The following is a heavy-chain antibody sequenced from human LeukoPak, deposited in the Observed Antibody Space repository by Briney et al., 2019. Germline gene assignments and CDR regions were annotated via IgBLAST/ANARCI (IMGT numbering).Heavy chain of an antibody. V-gene: IGHV3-7*05. Sequence: GGSLRLSCAASRFSLSNYWMTWVRQAPGKGLEWVANIKEDGTEEYYVDSVKGRFTISRDNAKNALFLQMSSLRAEDTGVYYCGRGGYSYGNRGNFCDYWGQGTLLTVSS. CDR1: RFSLSNYW. J-gene: IGHJ4*02. D-gene: IGHD5-18*01. CDR3: GRGGYSYGNRGNFCDY. CDR2: IKEDGTEE.